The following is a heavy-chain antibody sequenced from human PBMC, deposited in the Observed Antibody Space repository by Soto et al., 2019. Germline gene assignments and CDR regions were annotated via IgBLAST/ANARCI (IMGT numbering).Heavy chain of an antibody. CDR2: ISYDGSNK. CDR1: GFTFSSHA. CDR3: ARAPLVGANTVYYGMDV. Sequence: PGGSLRLSYAASGFTFSSHAMHWVRQAPGKGLEWVAVISYDGSNKYYADSVKGRFTISRDNSKNTLYLQMNSLRAEDTAVYYCARAPLVGANTVYYGMDVWGQGTTVTVSS. D-gene: IGHD1-26*01. V-gene: IGHV3-30-3*01. J-gene: IGHJ6*02.